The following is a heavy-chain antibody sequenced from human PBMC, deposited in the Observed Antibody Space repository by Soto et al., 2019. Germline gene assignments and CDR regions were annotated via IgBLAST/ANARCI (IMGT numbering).Heavy chain of an antibody. J-gene: IGHJ4*02. CDR1: GFSFSNYG. Sequence: EVQLLESGGALIQPGGSLRLSCVASGFSFSNYGMSWVRQAPGKGLEWVSGISGNGAYTYYAAAVKGRFTITRDNSKNTVYLQMNSLRAEYTAVYYCAKDLEWLLRHFESWGQGTLVNVSS. V-gene: IGHV3-23*01. CDR3: AKDLEWLLRHFES. CDR2: ISGNGAYT. D-gene: IGHD3-22*01.